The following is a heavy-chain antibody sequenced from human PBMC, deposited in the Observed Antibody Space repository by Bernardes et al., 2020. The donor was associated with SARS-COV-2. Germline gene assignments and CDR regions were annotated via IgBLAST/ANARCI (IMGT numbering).Heavy chain of an antibody. CDR1: GFTFSSYA. J-gene: IGHJ6*03. D-gene: IGHD3-3*01. CDR2: ISYDGSNK. CDR3: ARDKYYDFWSGYYSNYYYYYYMDV. Sequence: SLRLSCAASGFTFSSYAMHWVRQAPGKGLEWVAVISYDGSNKYYADPVKGRFTFSRDNSKNTLYLQMNSLRAEDTAVYYCARDKYYDFWSGYYSNYYYYYYMDVWGKGTTVTVSS. V-gene: IGHV3-30*04.